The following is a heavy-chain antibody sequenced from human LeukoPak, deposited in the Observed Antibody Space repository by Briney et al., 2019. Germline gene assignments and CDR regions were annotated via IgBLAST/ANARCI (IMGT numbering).Heavy chain of an antibody. D-gene: IGHD5-24*01. V-gene: IGHV4-59*01. J-gene: IGHJ4*02. CDR3: ARKDGDY. CDR1: GASISSYH. Sequence: PSETLSLTCTVSGASISSYHWSWIRQPPGKGLEWIGYMYNSGNTNYNPSLKSRVTMSLDTSKNQFSLKLSSVTAADTAIYYCARKDGDYWGQGTLVIDSS. CDR2: MYNSGNT.